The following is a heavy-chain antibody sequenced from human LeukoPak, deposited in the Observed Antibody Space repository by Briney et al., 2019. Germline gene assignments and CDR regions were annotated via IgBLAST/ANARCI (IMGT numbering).Heavy chain of an antibody. CDR3: AKDMTTVVTPVLFGAIDI. CDR2: ISGSGGST. D-gene: IGHD4-23*01. Sequence: GGSLRLSCAASGFTFSSYAMSWVRQAPGKGLEWVSVISGSGGSTYYADSVKGRFTISRDNSKNTLYLQMNSLRAEDTAVYYCAKDMTTVVTPVLFGAIDIWGQGTMVTVSS. J-gene: IGHJ3*02. V-gene: IGHV3-23*01. CDR1: GFTFSSYA.